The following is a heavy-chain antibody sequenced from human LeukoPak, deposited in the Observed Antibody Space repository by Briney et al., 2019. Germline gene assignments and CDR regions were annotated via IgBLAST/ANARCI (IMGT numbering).Heavy chain of an antibody. Sequence: SETLSLTCTVSGGSISSYYWSWIRQPPGKGLEWIGYIYYSGSTNYNPSLKSRVTISVDTSKNQFSLKLSSVTAEDTAVYYCARRGSRGNLRGTGTTLNWGQGTLVTVSS. CDR3: ARRGSRGNLRGTGTTLN. D-gene: IGHD1-7*01. J-gene: IGHJ4*02. CDR2: IYYSGST. V-gene: IGHV4-59*08. CDR1: GGSISSYY.